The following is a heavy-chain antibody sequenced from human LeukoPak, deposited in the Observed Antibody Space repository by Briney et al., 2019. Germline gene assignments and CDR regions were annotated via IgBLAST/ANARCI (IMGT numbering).Heavy chain of an antibody. CDR1: GFTFSSYS. V-gene: IGHV3-21*01. J-gene: IGHJ4*02. CDR2: ISSSSSYI. CDR3: ARDDGAGTDYFDY. D-gene: IGHD1-26*01. Sequence: GGSLRLSCAASGFTFSSYSMNWVRQAPGKGLEWVSSISSSSSYIFYADSVKGRFTISRDNAKNSLYLQMNSLRAEDTAVYYCARDDGAGTDYFDYWGQGTLVTVSS.